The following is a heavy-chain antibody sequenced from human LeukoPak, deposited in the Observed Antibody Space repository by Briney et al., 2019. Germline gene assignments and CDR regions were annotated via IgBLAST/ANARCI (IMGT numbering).Heavy chain of an antibody. CDR3: ARDQRYYYDSSGYYHFDY. CDR2: IIPIFGTA. Sequence: GSSVKVSCKASGGTFSSYANSWVRHAPGQGLEWMGGIIPIFGTANYAQKFQGRVTITTDESTSTAYMELSSLRSEDTAVYYCARDQRYYYDSSGYYHFDYWGQGTLVTVSS. J-gene: IGHJ4*02. V-gene: IGHV1-69*05. D-gene: IGHD3-22*01. CDR1: GGTFSSYA.